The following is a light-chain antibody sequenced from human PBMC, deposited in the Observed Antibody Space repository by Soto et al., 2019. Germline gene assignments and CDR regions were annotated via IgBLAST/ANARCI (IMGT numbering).Light chain of an antibody. CDR2: DAS. V-gene: IGKV1-5*01. CDR3: QQYNSYSLT. J-gene: IGKJ4*02. Sequence: DIQMTQSPSTLSASVGDRVTITCRASQSISSWLAWYQQKPGKAPKLLIYDASSLESGVPSRFSGSGSGTEFTHSISSLQPDDFAPYYCQQYNSYSLTFGGGTKVEIK. CDR1: QSISSW.